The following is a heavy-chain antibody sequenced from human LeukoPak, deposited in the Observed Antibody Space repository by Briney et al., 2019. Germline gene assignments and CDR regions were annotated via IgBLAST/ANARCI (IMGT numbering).Heavy chain of an antibody. CDR3: ASQYYDILFPLY. CDR2: ISSSSSYI. D-gene: IGHD3-9*01. J-gene: IGHJ4*02. CDR1: GFTFSSYS. Sequence: GGSLRLFCSASGFTFSSYSMNWVRQAPGKGLEWGASISSSSSYIYYADSVKGRFTISRDNAKNPLYLQMNSLRAEDTAVYYCASQYYDILFPLYWGQGTLVTVSS. V-gene: IGHV3-21*01.